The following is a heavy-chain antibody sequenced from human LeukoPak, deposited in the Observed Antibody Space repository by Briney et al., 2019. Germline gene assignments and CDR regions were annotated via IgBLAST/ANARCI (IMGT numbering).Heavy chain of an antibody. D-gene: IGHD3-3*01. CDR2: ISYDGSNK. CDR1: GFTFSSYA. Sequence: GGSLRLSCAASGFTFSSYAMHWVRQAPGKGLEWVAVISYDGSNKYYADSVKGRFTISRDNSENTLYLQMNSLRAEDTAVYYCARDVLYVFQRMDVWGQGTTVTVPS. J-gene: IGHJ6*02. CDR3: ARDVLYVFQRMDV. V-gene: IGHV3-30-3*01.